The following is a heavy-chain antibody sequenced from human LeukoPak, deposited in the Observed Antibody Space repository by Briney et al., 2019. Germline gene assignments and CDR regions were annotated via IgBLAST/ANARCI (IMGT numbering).Heavy chain of an antibody. CDR2: ISYDGTKK. V-gene: IGHV3-30*14. CDR1: GFAFSNYA. CDR3: ARERYYYDSSHAFDI. Sequence: PGGSLRLSCAASGFAFSNYAMHWVRQAPGKGLQWVAVISYDGTKKYYADSLKGRFTISRDNSKNTLYLQMNSLRAEDTAVYYCARERYYYDSSHAFDIWGQWTMVTVSS. J-gene: IGHJ3*02. D-gene: IGHD3-22*01.